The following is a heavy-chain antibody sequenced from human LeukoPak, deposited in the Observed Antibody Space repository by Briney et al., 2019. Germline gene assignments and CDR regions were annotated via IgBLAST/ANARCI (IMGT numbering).Heavy chain of an antibody. J-gene: IGHJ4*02. CDR3: ARDGVGYSSSWYRTSTCDY. CDR2: ISSSSSYI. D-gene: IGHD6-13*01. V-gene: IGHV3-21*04. Sequence: GGSLRLSCAASGFTFSSYSMNWVRQAPGKGLEWVSSISSSSSYIYYADSVKGRFTISRDNAKNSLYLQMNSLRAEDTALYYCARDGVGYSSSWYRTSTCDYWGQGTLVSVSS. CDR1: GFTFSSYS.